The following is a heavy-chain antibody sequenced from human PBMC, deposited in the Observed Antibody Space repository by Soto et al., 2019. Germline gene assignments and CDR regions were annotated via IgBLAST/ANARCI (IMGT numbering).Heavy chain of an antibody. CDR3: ARQIYDSDTGPNFQYYFDS. CDR2: IDPSDSQT. J-gene: IGHJ4*02. Sequence: GESLKISCKGSGYSFAGYWITWVRQKPGKGLEWMGRIDPSDSQTYYSPSFRGHVTISVTKSITTVFLQWSSLRASDTAMYYCARQIYDSDTGPNFQYYFDSWGQVTTVTVSS. D-gene: IGHD3-22*01. V-gene: IGHV5-10-1*01. CDR1: GYSFAGYW.